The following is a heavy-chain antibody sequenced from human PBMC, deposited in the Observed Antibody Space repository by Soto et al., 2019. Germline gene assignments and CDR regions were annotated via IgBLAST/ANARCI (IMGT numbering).Heavy chain of an antibody. J-gene: IGHJ6*01. V-gene: IGHV3-23*01. Sequence: EVQLLESGGGLVQPGGSLRLSCAASGFTFNNYAMTWVRQAPGKGLEWVSTISGSDDSTYYADSVKGRLTISRDNSKNALYLQMSSLRAEETALYYCVKDWTGDTCPCMDVWGQGTTVTVSS. CDR3: VKDWTGDTCPCMDV. CDR1: GFTFNNYA. D-gene: IGHD2-8*02. CDR2: ISGSDDST.